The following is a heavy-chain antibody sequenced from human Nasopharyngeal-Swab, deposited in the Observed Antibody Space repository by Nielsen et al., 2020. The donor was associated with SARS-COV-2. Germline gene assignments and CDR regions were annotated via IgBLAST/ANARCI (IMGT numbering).Heavy chain of an antibody. CDR3: ASRVRGGRYFDY. V-gene: IGHV3-21*01. CDR1: GFTFSSYS. J-gene: IGHJ4*02. CDR2: ISSSSSYI. Sequence: GESLKISCAASGFTFSSYSMNWVRQAPGKGLEWVSSISSSSSYIYYADSVKGRFTISRDNAKNSLYLQMNSLRAEDTAVYYCASRVRGGRYFDYWGQGTLVTVSS. D-gene: IGHD3-10*01.